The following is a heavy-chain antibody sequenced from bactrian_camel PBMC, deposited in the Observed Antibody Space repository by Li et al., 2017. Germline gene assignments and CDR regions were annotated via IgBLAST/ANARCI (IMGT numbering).Heavy chain of an antibody. CDR3: ASDLEYGGSWRTPY. CDR1: GDIIFTYF. CDR2: FDRDGST. V-gene: IGHV3S53*01. D-gene: IGHD6*01. Sequence: HVQLVESGGGSVQAGGSLRLSCTVSGDIIFTYFMGWFRQAPGKEREAVARFDRDGSTSSADSVKGRFTISQGNATNTVDLQMNSLKSEDTALYYCASDLEYGGSWRTPYWGQGTQVTVS. J-gene: IGHJ4*01.